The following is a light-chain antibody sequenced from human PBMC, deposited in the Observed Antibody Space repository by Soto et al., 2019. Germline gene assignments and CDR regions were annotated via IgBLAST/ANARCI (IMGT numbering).Light chain of an antibody. V-gene: IGLV4-60*02. CDR1: SGHSSYI. Sequence: QSVLTQSSSASASLGSSVKLTCTLSSGHSSYIIAWHHQQPGKAPRYLMKLEGSGSYNKGSGVPDRFSGSSSGADRYLTISNLQFDNEANYYCETWDSNTRVFGGGTKRTVL. J-gene: IGLJ2*01. CDR2: LEGSGSY. CDR3: ETWDSNTRV.